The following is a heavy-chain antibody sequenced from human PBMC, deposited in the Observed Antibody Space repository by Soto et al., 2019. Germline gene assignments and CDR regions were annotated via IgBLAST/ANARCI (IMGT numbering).Heavy chain of an antibody. J-gene: IGHJ4*02. D-gene: IGHD3-10*01. CDR3: ARDGGMVRGVYFDY. V-gene: IGHV3-48*03. Sequence: PGGSLRLSCAASGFTFSSYEMNWVRQAPGKGLEWVSYISSSGSTIYCADSVKGRFTISRDNAKNSLYLQMNSLRAEDTAVYYCARDGGMVRGVYFDYWGQGTLVTVSS. CDR2: ISSSGSTI. CDR1: GFTFSSYE.